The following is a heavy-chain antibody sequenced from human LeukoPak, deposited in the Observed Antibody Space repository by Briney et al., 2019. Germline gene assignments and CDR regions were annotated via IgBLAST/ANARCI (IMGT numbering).Heavy chain of an antibody. D-gene: IGHD3-3*01. V-gene: IGHV4-34*01. Sequence: KPSETLSLTCAVYGGSFSGYYWSWIRQPPGKGLEWIGEINHSGSTNYNPSLKSRVTISVDTSKNQFSLKLSSVTAADTAVYYCARAGAPPSTIFGVVIWGQGTLVTVSS. CDR1: GGSFSGYY. CDR2: INHSGST. J-gene: IGHJ4*02. CDR3: ARAGAPPSTIFGVVI.